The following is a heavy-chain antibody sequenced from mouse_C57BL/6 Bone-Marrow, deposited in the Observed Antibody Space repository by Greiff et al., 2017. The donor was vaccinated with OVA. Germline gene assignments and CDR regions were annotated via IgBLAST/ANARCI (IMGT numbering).Heavy chain of an antibody. CDR2: IDPENGDT. Sequence: EVQLQQSGAELVRPGASVKLSCTASGFNIKDDYMHWVKQRPEQGLEWIGWIDPENGDTEYASKFQGKATITADTSSNTAYLQLSSLTSEDTAVYYCTTDYYGYWYFDVWGTGTTVTVSS. J-gene: IGHJ1*03. D-gene: IGHD1-1*01. V-gene: IGHV14-4*01. CDR3: TTDYYGYWYFDV. CDR1: GFNIKDDY.